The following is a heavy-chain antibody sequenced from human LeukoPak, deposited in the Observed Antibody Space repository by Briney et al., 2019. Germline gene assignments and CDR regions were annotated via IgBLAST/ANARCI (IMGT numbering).Heavy chain of an antibody. CDR2: IYYSGST. V-gene: IGHV4-31*03. CDR1: GGSISSGGYY. D-gene: IGHD3-22*01. CDR3: ARNPGSGYYWYYFDY. J-gene: IGHJ4*02. Sequence: PSQTLSLTCTVSGGSISSGGYYWSWIRQHPGKGLEWIGYIYYSGSTYYNPSLKSRVTISVDTSKNQFSLKLSPVTAADTAVYYCARNPGSGYYWYYFDYWGQGTLVTVSS.